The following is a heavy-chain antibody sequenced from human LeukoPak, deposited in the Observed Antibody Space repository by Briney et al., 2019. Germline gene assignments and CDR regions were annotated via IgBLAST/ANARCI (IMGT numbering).Heavy chain of an antibody. Sequence: TGGSLRLSCVASGLSVSSNYMSWVRQAPGKGLEWVSVIYRDGSSYYAESVKGRFTISRDNSKNTLYIQMNSLRAEDTAVYYCARSFYDILIGYYQYLDYWGQGTLVTVSS. J-gene: IGHJ4*02. CDR3: ARSFYDILIGYYQYLDY. V-gene: IGHV3-66*01. CDR1: GLSVSSNY. D-gene: IGHD3-9*01. CDR2: IYRDGSS.